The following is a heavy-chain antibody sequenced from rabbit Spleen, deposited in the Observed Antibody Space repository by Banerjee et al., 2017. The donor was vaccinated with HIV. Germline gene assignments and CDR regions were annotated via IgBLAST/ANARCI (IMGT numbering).Heavy chain of an antibody. CDR2: IYTYYGST. D-gene: IGHD8-1*01. CDR3: ARDAGTGDYIDVYFSL. V-gene: IGHV1S40*01. J-gene: IGHJ4*01. Sequence: QSLEESGGDLVKPGASLTLTCTASGFTMSSSDWIYWVRQAPGKGLEWIGCIYTYYGSTYYASWAKGRFTISKTSSTTVTLQMTSLTAADTATYFCARDAGTGDYIDVYFSLWGPGTLVTVS. CDR1: GFTMSSSDW.